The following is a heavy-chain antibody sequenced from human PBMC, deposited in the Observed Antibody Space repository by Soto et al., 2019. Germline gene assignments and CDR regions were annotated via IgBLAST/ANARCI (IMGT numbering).Heavy chain of an antibody. V-gene: IGHV3-48*02. CDR1: GFTFSSYS. D-gene: IGHD3-3*01. Sequence: GGSLRLSCAASGFTFSSYSMNWVRQAPGKGLEWVSYISSSSTIYYADSVKGRFTISRDNAKNSLYLQMNSLRDEDTAVYYCAAPYYDFWSGYPPPEVWGQGTLVTVSS. J-gene: IGHJ4*02. CDR2: ISSSSTI. CDR3: AAPYYDFWSGYPPPEV.